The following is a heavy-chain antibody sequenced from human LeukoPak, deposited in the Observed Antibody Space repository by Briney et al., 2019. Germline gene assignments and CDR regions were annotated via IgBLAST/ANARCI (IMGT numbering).Heavy chain of an antibody. CDR3: AREDSYASGSYPDDYYHYYGMEV. V-gene: IGHV3-21*01. CDR2: ISTSSSYI. Sequence: GGSLRLSCAVSGFTFSSYTMNWVRQAPGKGLEWVSSISTSSSYIYYADSVKGRFTISRDNTKNSLYLQMNSLRAEDTAVYYCAREDSYASGSYPDDYYHYYGMEVWGQGTTVTVSS. D-gene: IGHD3-10*01. CDR1: GFTFSSYT. J-gene: IGHJ6*02.